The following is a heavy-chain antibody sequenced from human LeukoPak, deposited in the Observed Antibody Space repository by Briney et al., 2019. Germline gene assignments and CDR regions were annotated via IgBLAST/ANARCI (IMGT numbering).Heavy chain of an antibody. D-gene: IGHD3-10*01. CDR3: ARERRSGSYYYFDY. V-gene: IGHV4-59*01. CDR1: GGSISNYY. Sequence: SETLSLTCTVSGGSISNYYWSWIRQPPGKGLEWIGYIYYNGSTNYNPSLKSRVTISVDTSMNQFSLKLSSVTAADTAVYYCARERRSGSYYYFDYWGQGTLVTVSS. CDR2: IYYNGST. J-gene: IGHJ4*02.